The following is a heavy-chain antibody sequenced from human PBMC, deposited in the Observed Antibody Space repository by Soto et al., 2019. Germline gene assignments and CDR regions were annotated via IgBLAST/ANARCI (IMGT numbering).Heavy chain of an antibody. V-gene: IGHV4-34*01. J-gene: IGHJ4*02. CDR1: GQSFSGYS. D-gene: IGHD1-1*01. CDR2: INESGST. Sequence: QVQLQQWGAGLVKPSETLSLSCAVYGQSFSGYSWAWIRQSPGKGLEWIGEINESGSTYYNPSLKSRVTISADTSKNQFSLKLSSVSAADTAVYFCARGSGIVALPGELEDVNYDYWGQGTLVNVSS. CDR3: ARGSGIVALPGELEDVNYDY.